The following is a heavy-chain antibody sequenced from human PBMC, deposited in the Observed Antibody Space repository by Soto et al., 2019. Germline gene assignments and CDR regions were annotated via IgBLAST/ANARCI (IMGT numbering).Heavy chain of an antibody. CDR1: GYTFPSYG. CDR3: ARGRLATLTDL. D-gene: IGHD5-12*01. Sequence: RASVKVSCKASGYTFPSYGISWVRQAPGQGLEWMGWISGYNGNTNYAQMLQGRVTMTTDTSTSTAYMELRSLRSDDTAVYYCARGRLATLTDLWGQGTLVTVSS. CDR2: ISGYNGNT. V-gene: IGHV1-18*01. J-gene: IGHJ5*02.